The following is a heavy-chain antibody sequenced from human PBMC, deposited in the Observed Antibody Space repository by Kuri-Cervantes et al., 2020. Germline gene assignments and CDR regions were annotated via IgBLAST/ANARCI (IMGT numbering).Heavy chain of an antibody. CDR3: ARGATMVGGVLMGAFDI. D-gene: IGHD3-10*01. CDR2: IYYSGST. V-gene: IGHV4-39*07. J-gene: IGHJ3*02. Sequence: SETLSLTCTVSGGSISSSSYYWGWIRQPPGKGLEWIGSIYYSGSTYYNPSLKSRVTISVDTSKNQFSLKLSSVTAADTAVYYCARGATMVGGVLMGAFDIWGQGTMVTVSS. CDR1: GGSISSSSYY.